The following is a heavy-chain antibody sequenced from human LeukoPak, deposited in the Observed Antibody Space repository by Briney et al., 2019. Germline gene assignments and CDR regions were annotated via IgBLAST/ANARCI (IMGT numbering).Heavy chain of an antibody. CDR1: GGSISSYY. Sequence: SQTLSLTCTVSGGSISSYYWSWIRQPPGKGLEWIGYIYYSGSTNYNPSLKSRVTISVDTPKNQFSLKLSSVTAADTAVYYCARRAGAARYYYYYYYMDVWGKGTTVTVSS. CDR2: IYYSGST. D-gene: IGHD6-6*01. V-gene: IGHV4-59*08. CDR3: ARRAGAARYYYYYYYMDV. J-gene: IGHJ6*03.